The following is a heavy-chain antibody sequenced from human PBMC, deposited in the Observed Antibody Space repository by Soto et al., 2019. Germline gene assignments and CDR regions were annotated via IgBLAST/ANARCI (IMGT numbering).Heavy chain of an antibody. CDR3: ARAEIVVVPANTYYYYGMDV. V-gene: IGHV1-69*13. CDR1: GGPFSSYA. J-gene: IGHJ6*02. D-gene: IGHD2-2*01. Sequence: SVKVSCKASGGPFSSYAISWVRQAPGQGLEWMGGIIPIFGTANYAQKFQGRVTITADESTSTAYMELSSLRSEDTAVYYCARAEIVVVPANTYYYYGMDVWGQGTTVTVSS. CDR2: IIPIFGTA.